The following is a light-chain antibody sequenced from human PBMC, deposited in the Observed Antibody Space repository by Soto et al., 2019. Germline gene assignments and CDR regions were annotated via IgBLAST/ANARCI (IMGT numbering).Light chain of an antibody. CDR1: QSVGRS. CDR2: DSS. CDR3: QQYDEWPLT. Sequence: VMTQSPATLSVSPGVGATLSCRTSQSVGRSLAWYQQKPGQAPRLLIFDSSTRATGIPAKFRGSGSGTEFTLTISSLQSEDFAIFYCQQYDEWPLTFGPGTKVDI. V-gene: IGKV3-15*01. J-gene: IGKJ3*01.